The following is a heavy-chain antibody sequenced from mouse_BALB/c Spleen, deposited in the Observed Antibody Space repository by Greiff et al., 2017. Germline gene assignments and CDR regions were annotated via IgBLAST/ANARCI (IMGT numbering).Heavy chain of an antibody. CDR1: GYTFTSYY. CDR2: IYPGNVNT. J-gene: IGHJ3*01. D-gene: IGHD1-1*01. V-gene: IGHV1S56*01. CDR3: AREGGSSYPWFAY. Sequence: VKLMESGPELVKPGASVRISCKASGYTFTSYYIHWVKQRPGQGLEWIGWIYPGNVNTKYNEKFKGKATLTADKSSSTAYMQLSSLTSEDSAVYFCAREGGSSYPWFAYWGQGTLVTVSA.